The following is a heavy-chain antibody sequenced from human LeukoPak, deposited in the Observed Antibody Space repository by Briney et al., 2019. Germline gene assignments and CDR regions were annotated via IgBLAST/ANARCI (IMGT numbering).Heavy chain of an antibody. CDR1: GYTFTGYY. CDR2: IIPIFGTA. D-gene: IGHD1-14*01. J-gene: IGHJ4*02. V-gene: IGHV1-69*13. CDR3: ARSLPIQPFDY. Sequence: SVKVSCKASGYTFTGYYMHWVRQAPGQGLEWMGGIIPIFGTANYAQKFQGRVTITADESTSTAYMELSSLRSEDTAVYYCARSLPIQPFDYWGQGTLVTVSS.